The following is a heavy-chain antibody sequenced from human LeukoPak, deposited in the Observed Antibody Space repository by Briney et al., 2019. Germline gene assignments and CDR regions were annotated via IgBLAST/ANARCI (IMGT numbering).Heavy chain of an antibody. CDR1: GGSLSGYY. J-gene: IGHJ5*02. CDR3: ARGGTIFGVVLLDP. V-gene: IGHV4-34*01. Sequence: PSETLSLICAVYGGSLSGYYWSWIRQSPGKGLEWIGEINHSGSTNYNPSLKSRVTISVGTSKNQFSLKLSSVTAADTAVYYCARGGTIFGVVLLDPWGQGTLVTVSS. D-gene: IGHD3-3*01. CDR2: INHSGST.